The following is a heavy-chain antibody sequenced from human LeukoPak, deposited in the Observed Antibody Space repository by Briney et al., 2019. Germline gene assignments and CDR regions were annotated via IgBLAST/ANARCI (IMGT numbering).Heavy chain of an antibody. V-gene: IGHV1-58*02. CDR2: IVVGSGDT. CDR3: AREGGDGYNYYFDY. D-gene: IGHD5-24*01. J-gene: IGHJ4*02. CDR1: GFTFITST. Sequence: SVKVSCKASGFTFITSTIQWVRQARGQRLEWIGWIVVGSGDTNYAQRFQERVTITRDMSTSTAYMELSRLRSDDTAVYYCAREGGDGYNYYFDYWGQGTLVTVSS.